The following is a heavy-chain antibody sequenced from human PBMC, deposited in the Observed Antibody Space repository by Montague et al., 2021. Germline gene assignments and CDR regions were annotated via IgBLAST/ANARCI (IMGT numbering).Heavy chain of an antibody. V-gene: IGHV4-4*07. D-gene: IGHD3-10*01. CDR3: ARDSPVVEPWVGEHKGAFDI. Sequence: SETLSLTCSVSGDSISSYEYYWTWIRQPAGRGLEWIGRVYKRGDTNTNPSLRSRLTLSVDTSKNHFSLTLTSVTAADTAVCFCARDSPVVEPWVGEHKGAFDIWGQGTMVTASS. J-gene: IGHJ3*02. CDR1: GDSISSYEYY. CDR2: VYKRGDT.